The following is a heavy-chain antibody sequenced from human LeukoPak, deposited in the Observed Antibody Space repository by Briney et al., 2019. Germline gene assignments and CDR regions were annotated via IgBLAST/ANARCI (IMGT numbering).Heavy chain of an antibody. D-gene: IGHD5-24*01. CDR3: ARGGYNSKFDN. V-gene: IGHV1-46*01. CDR2: INPTDGET. Sequence: ASVKVSCKASGYTFTSYYVHWVRQAPGQGLEGMGIINPTDGETKYAQRFQGRVTMTRDTSTSTVYMELSSLRSDDTAVYYCARGGYNSKFDNWGQGTLVTVSS. CDR1: GYTFTSYY. J-gene: IGHJ4*02.